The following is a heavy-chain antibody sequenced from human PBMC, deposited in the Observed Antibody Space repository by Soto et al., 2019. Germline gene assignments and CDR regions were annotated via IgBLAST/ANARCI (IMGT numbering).Heavy chain of an antibody. CDR1: GGSISSYY. Sequence: PSETLSHTCTFSGGSISSYYWSLIRQPPGKGLEWIGYIYYSGSTNYNPSLKSRVTISVDTSKNQFSLKLSSVTAADTAVYYCARAYCSGGSCYSAGGFDPWGQGTLVTVPQ. J-gene: IGHJ5*02. CDR3: ARAYCSGGSCYSAGGFDP. CDR2: IYYSGST. D-gene: IGHD2-15*01. V-gene: IGHV4-59*01.